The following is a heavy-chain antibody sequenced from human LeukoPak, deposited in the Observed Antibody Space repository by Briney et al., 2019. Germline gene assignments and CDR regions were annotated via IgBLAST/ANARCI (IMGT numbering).Heavy chain of an antibody. CDR3: AKGSFLRSGYNLYFDY. V-gene: IGHV3-9*01. CDR1: GFTFDDYA. CDR2: ISWNSGSI. Sequence: PGGSLRLSCAASGFTFDDYAMHWVRQAPGKGLEWVSGISWNSGSIGYADSVKGRFTISRDNAKNSLYLQMNSLRAEDTALYYCAKGSFLRSGYNLYFDYWGQGTLVTVSS. J-gene: IGHJ4*02. D-gene: IGHD3-22*01.